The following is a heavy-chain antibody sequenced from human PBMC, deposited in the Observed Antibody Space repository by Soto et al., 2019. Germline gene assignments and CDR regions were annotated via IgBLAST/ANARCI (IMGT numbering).Heavy chain of an antibody. CDR2: IIPIFGTA. CDR1: GCTFSSYA. D-gene: IGHD4-4*01. J-gene: IGHJ6*02. V-gene: IGHV1-69*13. CDR3: ARAARLQAHYYYGMDV. Sequence: SVKVSCKASGCTFSSYAISWVRQAPGQVLEWMGGIIPIFGTANYAQKFQGRVTITADESTSTAYMELSSLRSEDTAVYYCARAARLQAHYYYGMDVWGQGTTVTVSS.